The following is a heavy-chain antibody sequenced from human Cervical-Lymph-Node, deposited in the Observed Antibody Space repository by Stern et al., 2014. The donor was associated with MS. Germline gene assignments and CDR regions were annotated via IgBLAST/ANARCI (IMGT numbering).Heavy chain of an antibody. CDR3: AIVWSRYGDYGRDV. Sequence: VQLVESGSELKKPGASVKVSCKASGYIFTNYAMNWVRQAPGQGLEWMGWINTNTGNPTYAQGFTGRLVLSLDTSVSTAYLQISSLKAKDTAVYYCAIVWSRYGDYGRDVWGQGTTVTVSS. J-gene: IGHJ6*02. V-gene: IGHV7-4-1*02. D-gene: IGHD4-17*01. CDR2: INTNTGNP. CDR1: GYIFTNYA.